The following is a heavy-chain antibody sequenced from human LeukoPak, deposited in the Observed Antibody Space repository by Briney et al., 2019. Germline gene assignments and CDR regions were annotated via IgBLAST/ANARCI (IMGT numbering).Heavy chain of an antibody. CDR3: EAAAAEFNWFDP. D-gene: IGHD6-13*01. J-gene: IGHJ5*02. V-gene: IGHV3-30*04. CDR2: ISYDGSNK. Sequence: GGSLRLSCAASGFTLSSYAMHWVRQAPGKGLEWVAVISYDGSNKYYADSVKGRFTISRDNSKNTLYLQMNSLRAEDTAVYYCEAAAAEFNWFDPWGQGTLVTVSS. CDR1: GFTLSSYA.